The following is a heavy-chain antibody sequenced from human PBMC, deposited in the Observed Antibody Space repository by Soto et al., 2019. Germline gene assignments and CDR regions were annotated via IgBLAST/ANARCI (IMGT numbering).Heavy chain of an antibody. Sequence: QVQLVESGGGVVQPGRSLRLSCAASGFTFSNFAMYWVRQAPAKGLEWMAVISYDGGNENYSDSFKGLFTISRDNSANTLYLQMNSLSPEDTAVYYCARRIPVSGPSGAFDIWGPGTMVIVSS. V-gene: IGHV3-30*03. CDR1: GFTFSNFA. J-gene: IGHJ3*02. CDR2: ISYDGGNE. CDR3: ARRIPVSGPSGAFDI. D-gene: IGHD2-2*02.